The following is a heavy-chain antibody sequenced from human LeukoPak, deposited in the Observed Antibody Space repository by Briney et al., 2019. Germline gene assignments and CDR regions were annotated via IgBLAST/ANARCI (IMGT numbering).Heavy chain of an antibody. J-gene: IGHJ4*02. V-gene: IGHV4-34*01. CDR3: AREAAGGDY. D-gene: IGHD2-8*02. CDR1: GGSFSGYY. CDR2: INHSGST. Sequence: SETLSLTCAVYGGSFSGYYWSWIRQPPGKGLEWIGEINHSGSTNYNPSLKSRVTISVDTSKNQFSLKLSSVTAADTAVYYCAREAAGGDYWGQGTLATVSS.